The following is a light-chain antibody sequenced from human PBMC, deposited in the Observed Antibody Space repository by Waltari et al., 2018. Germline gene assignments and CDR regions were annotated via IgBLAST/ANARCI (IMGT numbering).Light chain of an antibody. CDR3: QQYNYNSRT. J-gene: IGKJ1*01. CDR2: SAS. V-gene: IGKV1-5*03. CDR1: RGVSSW. Sequence: QMPHPPSPLFASVGEGVPFICRASRGVSSWLAWYQQKPGKAPKLLIYSASSSATGVHSWSSSGGAGTEFTITISSLQPDDFATYYCQQYNYNSRTFGQGTKVDIK.